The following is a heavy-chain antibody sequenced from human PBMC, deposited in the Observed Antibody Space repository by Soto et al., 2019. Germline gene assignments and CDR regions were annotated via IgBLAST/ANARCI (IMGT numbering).Heavy chain of an antibody. V-gene: IGHV4-59*08. Sequence: PSETLSLTCTVSGGSISGYYWSWIRQPPGKGLEWTGYIYDSGSTNYNPSLKRRDTISVDTSKNHFSLKLSSVTAADTAVYYCARQPPLPAGDWGQGTLVTVSS. CDR1: GGSISGYY. J-gene: IGHJ4*02. CDR2: IYDSGST. CDR3: ARQPPLPAGD. D-gene: IGHD2-2*01.